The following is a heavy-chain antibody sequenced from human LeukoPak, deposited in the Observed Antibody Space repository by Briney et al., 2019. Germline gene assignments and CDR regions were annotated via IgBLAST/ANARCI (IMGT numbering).Heavy chain of an antibody. CDR3: ARVATAKYYYDSSGLYPGY. Sequence: GGSLRLSCAASGSTFSSYSMNWVRQPPRKGLEWVSSITSSSSYTYYADSVKGRFTISTDNAKTSLYLQMNSLRAEDTAVYYCARVATAKYYYDSSGLYPGYWGQGTLVTVSS. CDR1: GSTFSSYS. D-gene: IGHD3-22*01. CDR2: ITSSSSYT. J-gene: IGHJ4*02. V-gene: IGHV3-21*01.